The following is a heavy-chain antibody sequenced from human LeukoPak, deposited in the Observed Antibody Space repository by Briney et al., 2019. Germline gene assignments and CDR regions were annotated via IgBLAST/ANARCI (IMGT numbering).Heavy chain of an antibody. CDR3: AKDWDYYDSSGLYYFDY. CDR2: ISGSGGST. V-gene: IGHV3-23*01. Sequence: GSLRLSCAASGFTFSSYAMSWVRQAPGKGLEWVSAISGSGGSTYYADSVKGRFTISRDNSKNTLYLQMNSLRAEDTAVYYCAKDWDYYDSSGLYYFDYWGQGTLVTVSS. D-gene: IGHD3-22*01. J-gene: IGHJ4*02. CDR1: GFTFSSYA.